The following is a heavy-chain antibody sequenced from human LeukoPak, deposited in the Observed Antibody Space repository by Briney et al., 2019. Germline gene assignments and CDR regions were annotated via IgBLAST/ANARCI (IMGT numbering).Heavy chain of an antibody. CDR1: GGSISSGSYY. CDR3: ARIDFWSGYYANWFDP. V-gene: IGHV4-39*07. J-gene: IGHJ5*02. CDR2: INHSGST. Sequence: SETLSLTCTVSGGSISSGSYYWSWIRQPPGKGLEWIGEINHSGSTNYNPSLKSRVTISVDTSKNQFSLKLSSVTAADTAVYYCARIDFWSGYYANWFDPWGQGTLVTVSS. D-gene: IGHD3-3*01.